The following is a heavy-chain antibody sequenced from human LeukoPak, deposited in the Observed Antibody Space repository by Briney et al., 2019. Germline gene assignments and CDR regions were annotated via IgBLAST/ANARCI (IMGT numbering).Heavy chain of an antibody. CDR1: GFTFRSYA. V-gene: IGHV3-23*01. CDR3: VKGCSYTGCYTSDY. J-gene: IGHJ4*02. Sequence: QPGGSLRLSCAASGFTFRSYAMRWVRQAPEKGLEWVSTISGSGDSTHYADSVKGRFTISRGNSKNMLYLQMNGLRVEDTAIYYCVKGCSYTGCYTSDYWGQGTLVTVSS. D-gene: IGHD2-2*02. CDR2: ISGSGDST.